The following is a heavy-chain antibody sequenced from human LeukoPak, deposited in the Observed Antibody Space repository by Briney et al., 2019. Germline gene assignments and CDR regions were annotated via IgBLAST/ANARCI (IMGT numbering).Heavy chain of an antibody. CDR2: ISWNSGSI. D-gene: IGHD6-6*01. Sequence: GGSLRLSCAASGFTFDDYAMHWVRQAPGKGLEWVSGISWNSGSIGYADSVKGRFTISRDNAKNSLYLQMNSLRAEDTALYYCAKTRPSKGAFDIWGQGTMVTVSS. CDR1: GFTFDDYA. V-gene: IGHV3-9*01. CDR3: AKTRPSKGAFDI. J-gene: IGHJ3*02.